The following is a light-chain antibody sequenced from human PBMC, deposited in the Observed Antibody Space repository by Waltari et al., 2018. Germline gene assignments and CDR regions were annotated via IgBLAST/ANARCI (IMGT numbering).Light chain of an antibody. Sequence: DIQMTQSPSSLSASVGDRVTITCRASQSISTWLAWFQLKPGKAPKLPIYKASNLESGVPSRFSGSGSGTEFTLTIGSLLPEDFASYYCQQYSSDSHSFGQGTRLEI. CDR1: QSISTW. V-gene: IGKV1-5*03. CDR3: QQYSSDSHS. J-gene: IGKJ2*01. CDR2: KAS.